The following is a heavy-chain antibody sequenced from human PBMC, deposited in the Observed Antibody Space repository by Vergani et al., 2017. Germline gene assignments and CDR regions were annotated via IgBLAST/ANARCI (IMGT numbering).Heavy chain of an antibody. CDR2: ISAYNGNT. V-gene: IGHV1-18*04. CDR1: GYTFTSYG. J-gene: IGHJ3*02. D-gene: IGHD2-2*01. CDR3: ARDSASSSPYPDAFDI. Sequence: QVQLVQSGAEVKKPGASVKVSCKASGYTFTSYGISWVRQAPGQGLEWRGWISAYNGNTNYAQKLQGRVTMTTDTSTSTAYMELRSLRSDDPAVYYCARDSASSSPYPDAFDIWGQGTMVTVSS.